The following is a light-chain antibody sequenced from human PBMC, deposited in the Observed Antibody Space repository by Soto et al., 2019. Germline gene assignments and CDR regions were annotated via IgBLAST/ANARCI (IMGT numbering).Light chain of an antibody. CDR1: QSVSSY. Sequence: EIVLTQSPGTLSLSPGERATLSCRASQSVSSYLAWYQQRPGQAPRLLIYGASNRATGIPARFSGSGSGTEFTLTISSLQSEDFAVYFCQQYNIWPQTFGQGTKVDIK. CDR2: GAS. V-gene: IGKV3-15*01. CDR3: QQYNIWPQT. J-gene: IGKJ1*01.